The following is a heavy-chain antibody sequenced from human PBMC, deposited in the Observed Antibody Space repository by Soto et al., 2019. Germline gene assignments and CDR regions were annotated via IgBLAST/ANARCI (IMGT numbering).Heavy chain of an antibody. J-gene: IGHJ6*02. V-gene: IGHV6-1*01. CDR3: ARGARGIAAAGTPYYYYGMDV. CDR1: GDSVSSNSAA. CDR2: TYYRSKWYN. D-gene: IGHD6-13*01. Sequence: SQTLSLTCAISGDSVSSNSAAWNWIRQSPSRGLEWLGRTYYRSKWYNDYAVSVKSRITINPDTSKNQFSLQLNSVTPEDTAVYYCARGARGIAAAGTPYYYYGMDVWGQGTTVTVS.